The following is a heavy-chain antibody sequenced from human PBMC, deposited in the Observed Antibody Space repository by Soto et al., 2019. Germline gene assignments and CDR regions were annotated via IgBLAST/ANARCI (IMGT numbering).Heavy chain of an antibody. CDR1: GFTFSSYW. Sequence: GGSLRLSCAASGFTFSSYWMSWVRQAPGKGLEWVANIKQDGGEKYYVDSVKGRFTISRDNAKNSLYLQMNSLRAEDTAVYYCARVNAFWSGYYSPGYYYGMGVWGQGTTVTVSS. J-gene: IGHJ6*02. CDR2: IKQDGGEK. CDR3: ARVNAFWSGYYSPGYYYGMGV. V-gene: IGHV3-7*01. D-gene: IGHD3-3*01.